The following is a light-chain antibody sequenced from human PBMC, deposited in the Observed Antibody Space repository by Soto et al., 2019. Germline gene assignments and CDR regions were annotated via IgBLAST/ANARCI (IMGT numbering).Light chain of an antibody. J-gene: IGKJ1*01. CDR3: QHYNNWPPWT. Sequence: EIVMSQSPATLSLSTGERATLSCRASQSVSDYLAWYQQKPGQPPRLLIYDASKRATGIPPRFSGSGSTTEFTLTISTLQSEDFAIYYCQHYNNWPPWTFGQGTKVDIK. CDR2: DAS. CDR1: QSVSDY. V-gene: IGKV3D-15*01.